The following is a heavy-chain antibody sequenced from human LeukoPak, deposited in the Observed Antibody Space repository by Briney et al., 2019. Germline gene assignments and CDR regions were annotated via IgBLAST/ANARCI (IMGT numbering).Heavy chain of an antibody. D-gene: IGHD6-13*01. Sequence: GGSLRLSCAASGFTVSSNYMSWVRQAPGKGLEWVSVIYSGGSTYYADSVKGRFTISRHNSKNTLYLQMNSLRAEDTAVYYCAKDGPYSSSWYFDYWGQGTLVTVSS. CDR3: AKDGPYSSSWYFDY. J-gene: IGHJ4*02. V-gene: IGHV3-53*04. CDR1: GFTVSSNY. CDR2: IYSGGST.